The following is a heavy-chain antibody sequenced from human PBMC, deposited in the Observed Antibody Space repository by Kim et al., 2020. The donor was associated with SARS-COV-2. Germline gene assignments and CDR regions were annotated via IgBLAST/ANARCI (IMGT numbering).Heavy chain of an antibody. Sequence: GEHYVDSVNGRFTITRDNDRNSLYLQMNSQRVEDTALYFCARGSGWLSDAWGQGTLVTVSS. V-gene: IGHV3-7*01. D-gene: IGHD6-19*01. CDR3: ARGSGWLSDA. J-gene: IGHJ5*02. CDR2: GE.